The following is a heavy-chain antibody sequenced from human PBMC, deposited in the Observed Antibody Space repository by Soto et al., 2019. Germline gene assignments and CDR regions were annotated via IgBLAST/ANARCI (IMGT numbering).Heavy chain of an antibody. V-gene: IGHV3-30-3*01. CDR3: ARASQMVINPYYYPMDV. D-gene: IGHD3-22*01. Sequence: GGSLRLSCAASGFSFSSHAMHWVRQAPGKGLEWVAVISFDGSDQDYADSVKGRFTISRDPSKSMVYLQMNSLRPDDTAMYHCARASQMVINPYYYPMDVWGQGTTVTVSS. CDR1: GFSFSSHA. J-gene: IGHJ6*02. CDR2: ISFDGSDQ.